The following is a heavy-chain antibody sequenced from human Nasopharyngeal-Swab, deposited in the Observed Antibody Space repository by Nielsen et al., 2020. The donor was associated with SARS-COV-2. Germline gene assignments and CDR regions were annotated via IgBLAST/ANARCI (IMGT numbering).Heavy chain of an antibody. CDR2: ISSSSSTI. V-gene: IGHV3-48*04. CDR3: ARDPFPYYYDSSGSFDY. Sequence: GGSLRLSCAASGFTFSSYSMNWVRQAPGKGLEWVSYISSSSSTIYYADSVKGRFTISRDNAKNSLYLQMNSLRAKDTAVYYCARDPFPYYYDSSGSFDYWGQGTLVTVSS. D-gene: IGHD3-22*01. CDR1: GFTFSSYS. J-gene: IGHJ4*02.